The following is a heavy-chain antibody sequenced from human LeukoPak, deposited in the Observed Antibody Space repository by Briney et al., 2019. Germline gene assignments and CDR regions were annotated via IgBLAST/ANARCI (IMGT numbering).Heavy chain of an antibody. V-gene: IGHV1-24*01. D-gene: IGHD6-6*01. J-gene: IGHJ5*02. CDR3: ARVRPRAARPNWFDP. CDR1: GYTLTELS. Sequence: ASVTVSCKVSGYTLTELSMHWVRQAPGKGLEWMGGFDPEDGETIYAQKFQGRVTMTEDTSTDTAYMELSSVTAADTAVYYCARVRPRAARPNWFDPWGQGTLVTVSS. CDR2: FDPEDGET.